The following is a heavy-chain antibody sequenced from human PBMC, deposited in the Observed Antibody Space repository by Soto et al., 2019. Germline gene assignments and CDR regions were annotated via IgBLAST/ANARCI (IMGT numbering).Heavy chain of an antibody. V-gene: IGHV4-31*03. Sequence: SATLSLTCTFSGGCISSGGYYGSWIRQQPGKGLEWIGYIYYSGSTYYNPSLKSRVTISVDTSKNQFSLKLSSVTAADTAVYYCARSGYSYGYLSWFDPWGQGTLVTSPQ. D-gene: IGHD5-18*01. CDR1: GGCISSGGYY. J-gene: IGHJ5*02. CDR3: ARSGYSYGYLSWFDP. CDR2: IYYSGST.